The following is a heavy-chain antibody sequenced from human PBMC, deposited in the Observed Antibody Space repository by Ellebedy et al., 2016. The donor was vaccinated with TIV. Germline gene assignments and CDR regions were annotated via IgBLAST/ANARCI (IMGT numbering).Heavy chain of an antibody. CDR2: ISRDNTYI. V-gene: IGHV3-21*01. CDR1: GFTFSSYT. Sequence: GESLKISCAASGFTFSSYTLTWVRQAPGKGLEWVSSISRDNTYIFYAASLKGRFPISRDKARKSLFLQMNSLRAEDTAVYYCARDTTTTVTKSYVSWGPGTLVTVSS. CDR3: ARDTTTTVTKSYVS. D-gene: IGHD4-17*01. J-gene: IGHJ4*02.